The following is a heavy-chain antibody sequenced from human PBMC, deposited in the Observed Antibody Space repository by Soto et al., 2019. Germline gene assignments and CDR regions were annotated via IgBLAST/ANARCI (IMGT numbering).Heavy chain of an antibody. V-gene: IGHV3-33*01. CDR2: IWYDGSNK. Sequence: QVQLVESGGGVVQPGRSLRLSCAASGFTFSSYGMHWVGQAPGKGLGGVAVIWYDGSNKYYADSVKGRFTISRDNSKNTLYLQMNSLRAEDTAVYYCARGDEAVAGTSYYYYGMDVWGQGTTVTVSS. CDR1: GFTFSSYG. D-gene: IGHD6-19*01. CDR3: ARGDEAVAGTSYYYYGMDV. J-gene: IGHJ6*02.